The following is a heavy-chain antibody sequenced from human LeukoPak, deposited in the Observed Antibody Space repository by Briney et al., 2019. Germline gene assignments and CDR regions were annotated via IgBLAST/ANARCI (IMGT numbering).Heavy chain of an antibody. J-gene: IGHJ4*02. CDR1: GFTVSSNY. V-gene: IGHV3-53*01. CDR3: ARDYATSIAETLED. CDR2: IYSGGST. Sequence: PGGSPRLSCAASGFTVSSNYMSWVRQAPGKGLEWVSVIYSGGSTYYADSVKGRFTISRDNSKNTLYLQMNSLRAEDTAVYYCARDYATSIAETLEDWGQGTLVTVSS. D-gene: IGHD6-6*01.